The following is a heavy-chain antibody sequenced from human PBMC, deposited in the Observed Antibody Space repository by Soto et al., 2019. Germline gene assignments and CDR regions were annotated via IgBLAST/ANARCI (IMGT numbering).Heavy chain of an antibody. V-gene: IGHV4-31*03. CDR2: IYFTGSA. Sequence: QVQLRESGPGLVNPSQALSLVCSVSGDSITSGGYYWTWLRQRPGKGLEWIGYIYFTGSAYYNPSLKSRMTMSVDTSKNQFSLRLSSVTAADTAFYYCARERVLRSGWFDPWGQGTLVTVAS. CDR1: GDSITSGGYY. J-gene: IGHJ5*02. D-gene: IGHD1-26*01. CDR3: ARERVLRSGWFDP.